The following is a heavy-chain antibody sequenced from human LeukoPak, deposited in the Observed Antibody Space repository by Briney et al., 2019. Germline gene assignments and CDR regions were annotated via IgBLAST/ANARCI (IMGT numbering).Heavy chain of an antibody. CDR1: GLPFSTYW. CDR3: ARQETSIYNGAFDI. CDR2: IKKDGNEK. D-gene: IGHD1-1*01. J-gene: IGHJ3*02. Sequence: GGSLRLSCAASGLPFSTYWMSWVRQAPGKGLEWVANIKKDGNEKYYVDSVRGRFTISRDNAKNSLYLQMNSLRADDTAVYHCARQETSIYNGAFDIWGQGTMVTVSS. V-gene: IGHV3-7*01.